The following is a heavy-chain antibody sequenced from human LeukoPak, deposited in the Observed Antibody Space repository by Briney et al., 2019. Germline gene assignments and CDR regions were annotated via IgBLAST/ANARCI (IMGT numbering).Heavy chain of an antibody. CDR2: IWYDGSNK. D-gene: IGHD1-26*01. CDR3: AKDYSGSYFDY. Sequence: GGSLRLSCVASGFTFSNSVMRWVRQAPGKGLEWVAVIWYDGSNKYYADSVKGRFTGSRDNSKNTLYLQMNTLRAEDTAMYYCAKDYSGSYFDYWGQGTLVTVSS. CDR1: GFTFSNSV. J-gene: IGHJ4*02. V-gene: IGHV3-33*06.